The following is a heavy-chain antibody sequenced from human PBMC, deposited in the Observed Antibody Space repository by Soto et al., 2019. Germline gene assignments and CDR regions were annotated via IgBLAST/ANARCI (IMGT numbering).Heavy chain of an antibody. CDR1: GFTISSYG. D-gene: IGHD5-12*01. Sequence: QVQLVESGGGVVQPGRSLRLSCAASGFTISSYGMHWVRQAPGKGLEWVAVISYDGSNKYYADSVKGRFTISRDNSKNTLYLQMNSLRAEDTAVYYCAKVKEWLRSFDYWGQGTLFTVSS. J-gene: IGHJ4*02. CDR3: AKVKEWLRSFDY. V-gene: IGHV3-30*18. CDR2: ISYDGSNK.